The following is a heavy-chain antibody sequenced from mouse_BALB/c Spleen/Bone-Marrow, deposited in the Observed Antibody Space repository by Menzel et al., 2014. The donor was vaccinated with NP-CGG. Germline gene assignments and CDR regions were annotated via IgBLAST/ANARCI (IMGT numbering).Heavy chain of an antibody. CDR3: SRGRREALDY. J-gene: IGHJ4*01. Sequence: VQRVESGAELVKPGASVKLSCKASGYTFTSYYMYWVKQRPGQGLEWFGEINPSNGGTNFNEKFKNKATLTVDKSSSTAYMQLSSLTSEDSAVYYCSRGRREALDYWGQGTSVTVSS. CDR1: GYTFTSYY. V-gene: IGHV1S81*02. CDR2: INPSNGGT.